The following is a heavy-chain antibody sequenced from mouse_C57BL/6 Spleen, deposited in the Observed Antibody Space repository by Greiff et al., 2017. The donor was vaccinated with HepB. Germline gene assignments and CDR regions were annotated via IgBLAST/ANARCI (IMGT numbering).Heavy chain of an antibody. CDR3: ARLRDGYLDY. D-gene: IGHD2-3*01. J-gene: IGHJ2*01. Sequence: VQLKESGPELVKPGASVKIPCKASGYTFTDYNMDWVKQSHGKSLEWIGDINPNNGGTIYNQKFKGKATLTVDKSSSTAYMELRSLTSEDTAVYYCARLRDGYLDYWGQGTTLTVSS. CDR1: GYTFTDYN. CDR2: INPNNGGT. V-gene: IGHV1-18*01.